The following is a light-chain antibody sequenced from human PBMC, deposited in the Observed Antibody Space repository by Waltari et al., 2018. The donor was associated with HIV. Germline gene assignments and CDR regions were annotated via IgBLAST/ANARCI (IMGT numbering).Light chain of an antibody. CDR2: DVS. J-gene: IGLJ2*01. CDR3: SSYTSSSTVV. CDR1: RSDVGGYNY. V-gene: IGLV2-14*03. Sequence: QSALTQPASVSGSPGQSITISCTGPRSDVGGYNYVSWYQQHPGKAPKLMIYDVSNRPSGISNRFSGSKSGNTASLTISGRQAEDEADYYCSSYTSSSTVVFGGGTKLTVL.